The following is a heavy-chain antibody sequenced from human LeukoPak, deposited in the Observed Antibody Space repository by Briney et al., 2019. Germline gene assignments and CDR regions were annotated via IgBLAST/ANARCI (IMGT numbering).Heavy chain of an antibody. J-gene: IGHJ4*02. CDR3: AREVWLQFPEGWVSN. Sequence: PGGSLRLSCAASGFTFSSYEMNWVRQAPGKGLEWVSYISSSGSTIYYADSVKGRFTTSRDNAKNSLYLQMNSLRAEDTAVYYCAREVWLQFPEGWVSNWGQGTLVTVSS. CDR1: GFTFSSYE. D-gene: IGHD5-24*01. CDR2: ISSSGSTI. V-gene: IGHV3-48*03.